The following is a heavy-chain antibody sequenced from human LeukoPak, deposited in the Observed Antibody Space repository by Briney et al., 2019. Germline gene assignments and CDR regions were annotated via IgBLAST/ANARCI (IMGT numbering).Heavy chain of an antibody. CDR1: GFTFSSYA. Sequence: GGSLRLSCAASGFTFSSYAMNRVRQAPGKGLEWVSVITGTGASTYYADSVKGRFTISRDNSKNTLSLQMNSLRAEDTDVYYCAKESGSGTYYLIDYWGQGTLVTVSS. D-gene: IGHD3-10*01. CDR2: ITGTGAST. J-gene: IGHJ4*02. CDR3: AKESGSGTYYLIDY. V-gene: IGHV3-23*01.